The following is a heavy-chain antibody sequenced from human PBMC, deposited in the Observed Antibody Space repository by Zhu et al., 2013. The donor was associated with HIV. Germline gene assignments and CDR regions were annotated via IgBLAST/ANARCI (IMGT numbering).Heavy chain of an antibody. Sequence: SGAEVKKPGASVKVSCKASGYTFTGYYIHWVRQAPGQGLEWMGWINPNSGGTNYAHKFQGRVTMTRDMSTSTAYVELSRLRSNDTAVYYCARVIYSSSWYEFGYWGQGTLVTVSS. CDR2: INPNSGGT. CDR3: ARVIYSSSWYEFGY. V-gene: IGHV1-2*02. D-gene: IGHD6-13*01. CDR1: GYTFTGYY. J-gene: IGHJ4*02.